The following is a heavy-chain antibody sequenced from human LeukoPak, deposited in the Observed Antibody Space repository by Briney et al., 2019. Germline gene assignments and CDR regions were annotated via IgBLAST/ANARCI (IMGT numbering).Heavy chain of an antibody. D-gene: IGHD5-18*01. CDR2: ISYDGSNK. CDR3: ASQRGYSYGYY. V-gene: IGHV3-30*03. J-gene: IGHJ4*02. Sequence: PGGSLRLSCAASGFTFSSYEMNWVRQAPGKGLEWVAVISYDGSNKYYADSVKGRFTISRDNSKNTLYLQMNSLRAEDTAVYYCASQRGYSYGYYWGQGTLVTVSS. CDR1: GFTFSSYE.